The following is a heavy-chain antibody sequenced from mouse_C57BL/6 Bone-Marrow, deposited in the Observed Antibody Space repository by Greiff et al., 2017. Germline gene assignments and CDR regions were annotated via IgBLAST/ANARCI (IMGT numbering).Heavy chain of an antibody. D-gene: IGHD2-4*01. J-gene: IGHJ4*01. Sequence: QVQLKQSGAELMKPGASVKLSCKATGYTFTGYWIEWVKQRPGHGLEWIGEILPGSGSTNYNEKFKGKATFTADTSSNTAYMQLSSLTTEDSAIYDCAREGIYYDYYYAMDYWGQGTSVTVSS. CDR1: GYTFTGYW. CDR3: AREGIYYDYYYAMDY. CDR2: ILPGSGST. V-gene: IGHV1-9*01.